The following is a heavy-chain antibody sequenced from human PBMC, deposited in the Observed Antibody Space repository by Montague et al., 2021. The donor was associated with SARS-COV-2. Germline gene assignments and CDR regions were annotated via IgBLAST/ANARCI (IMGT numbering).Heavy chain of an antibody. D-gene: IGHD3-10*01. V-gene: IGHV3-9*01. Sequence: SLRLSCAASGFTFGDYAMHWVRQAPGKGQEWVSGISWDSGSIGYADSVKGRFTISRDNAKNSLYLHMNSLRAEDTALYFCAKDISPYYYGSGGDYWGQGTLVTVSS. CDR3: AKDISPYYYGSGGDY. CDR1: GFTFGDYA. CDR2: ISWDSGSI. J-gene: IGHJ4*02.